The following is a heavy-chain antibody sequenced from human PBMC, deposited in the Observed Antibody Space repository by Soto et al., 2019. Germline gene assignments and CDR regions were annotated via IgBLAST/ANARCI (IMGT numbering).Heavy chain of an antibody. CDR2: INQDGSER. CDR1: GFTFSSHW. CDR3: ASRPADRNYDGIFDF. Sequence: GGSLRLSCVGSGFTFSSHWMTWVRQAPGKALEWVANINQDGSERYYVDSVKGRFTISRDNAKNSVFLQMNSLRVEDTAVYYCASRPADRNYDGIFDFWGPGTLVTVS. V-gene: IGHV3-7*03. D-gene: IGHD3-22*01. J-gene: IGHJ4*02.